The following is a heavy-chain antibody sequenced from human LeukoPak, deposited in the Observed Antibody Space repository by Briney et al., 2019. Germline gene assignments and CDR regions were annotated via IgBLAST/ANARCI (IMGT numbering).Heavy chain of an antibody. Sequence: PGGSPRLSCAASGFTFSSYAMSWVRQAPGKGLEWVSAISGSGGSTYYADSVKGRFTISRDNSKNTLYLQMNSLRAEDTAVYYCAKDPIAVAGTGWYFDYWGQGALVTVSS. CDR1: GFTFSSYA. J-gene: IGHJ4*02. CDR2: ISGSGGST. V-gene: IGHV3-23*01. CDR3: AKDPIAVAGTGWYFDY. D-gene: IGHD6-19*01.